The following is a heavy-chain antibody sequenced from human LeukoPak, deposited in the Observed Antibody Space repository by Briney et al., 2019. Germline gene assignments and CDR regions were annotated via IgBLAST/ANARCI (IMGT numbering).Heavy chain of an antibody. D-gene: IGHD3-22*01. J-gene: IGHJ4*02. CDR3: ARESADSSGYYYDY. V-gene: IGHV3-48*01. CDR2: ISTSSTTI. CDR1: GFTFSSYS. Sequence: PGGSLRLSCAAAGFTFSSYSMNWVRQAPGKGLEWLSYISTSSTTIYYADSVEGRFTTSRDNSKNTLYLQMNSLRAEDTAVYYCARESADSSGYYYDYWGQGTLVTVSS.